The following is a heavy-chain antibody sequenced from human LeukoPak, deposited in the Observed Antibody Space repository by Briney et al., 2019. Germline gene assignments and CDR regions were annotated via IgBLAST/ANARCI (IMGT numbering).Heavy chain of an antibody. CDR2: IYYSGST. CDR3: ARVVYYGSGTFDL. Sequence: SETLSLTCTVSGGSLSSYYWSWIRQPPGKGLEWIGYIYYSGSTTYNPSLRSRVTISVDTSKNQFSLKLSSVTAADTAVYYRARVVYYGSGTFDLWGRGTLVTVSS. D-gene: IGHD3-10*01. V-gene: IGHV4-59*01. CDR1: GGSLSSYY. J-gene: IGHJ2*01.